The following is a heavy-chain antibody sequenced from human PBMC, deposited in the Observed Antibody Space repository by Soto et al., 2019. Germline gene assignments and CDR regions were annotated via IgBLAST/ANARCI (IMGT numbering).Heavy chain of an antibody. D-gene: IGHD6-13*01. Sequence: QVQLKQSGPEVRKPGASVRVSCKASGYIFTNFGISWVRQDPGQGLEWMGWISGYNDNTHYAPKLQGRCSTTTDTATVTAYMDLRSLRSDATASYYCVRDSSSWFYYYYGLDVWGQGTTVTVSS. J-gene: IGHJ6*02. CDR2: ISGYNDNT. CDR3: VRDSSSWFYYYYGLDV. V-gene: IGHV1-18*01. CDR1: GYIFTNFG.